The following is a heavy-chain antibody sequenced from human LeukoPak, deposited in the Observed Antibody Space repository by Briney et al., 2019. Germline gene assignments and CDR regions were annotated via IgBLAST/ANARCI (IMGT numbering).Heavy chain of an antibody. CDR2: INQDGSEK. CDR3: ARDIVVIPAAMADYYYYYGMDV. D-gene: IGHD2-2*01. J-gene: IGHJ6*02. CDR1: GFTFSRYW. V-gene: IGHV3-7*01. Sequence: PGGSLRLSCAASGFTFSRYWMSWVRQAPGKGLEWVANINQDGSEKYYVDSVKGRFTISRDNAKNSLYLQMNSLRAEDTAVYYCARDIVVIPAAMADYYYYYGMDVWGQGTTVTVSS.